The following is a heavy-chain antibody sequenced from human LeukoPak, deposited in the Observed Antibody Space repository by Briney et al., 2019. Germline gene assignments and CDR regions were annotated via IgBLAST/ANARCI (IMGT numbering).Heavy chain of an antibody. CDR2: INHNGEMI. J-gene: IGHJ4*02. V-gene: IGHV3-48*02. CDR1: GFTFSNYV. D-gene: IGHD1-1*01. Sequence: PGGSLRLSCAASGFTFSNYVMSWVRQAPGKGLEWVSYINHNGEMIFYPDFVKGRFTISRDNAKNSLYLQMNSLRDEDTAVYYCARSTAGLDSWGQGTLVTVSS. CDR3: ARSTAGLDS.